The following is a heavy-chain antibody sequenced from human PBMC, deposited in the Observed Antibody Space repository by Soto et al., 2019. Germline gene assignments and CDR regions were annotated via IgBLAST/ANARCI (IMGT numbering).Heavy chain of an antibody. CDR1: GFTFSSYA. D-gene: IGHD3-16*01. Sequence: PGGSLRLSCAASGFTFSSYAMSWVRQTPGKGLEWVSTLSGSGGTTYYADSVKGQFTISRDNSKSTLYLQMNSLRAEDAAVYYCARDYRMMLGGAGFDHWGQGILVTVSS. CDR2: LSGSGGTT. J-gene: IGHJ4*02. V-gene: IGHV3-23*01. CDR3: ARDYRMMLGGAGFDH.